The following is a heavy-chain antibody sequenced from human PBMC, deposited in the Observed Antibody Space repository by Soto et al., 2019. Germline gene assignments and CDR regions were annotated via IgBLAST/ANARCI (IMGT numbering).Heavy chain of an antibody. CDR2: IIPIFGTA. D-gene: IGHD3-22*01. CDR3: ARVISYYYDSSGYYSPPDAFHI. CDR1: GGTFSSYA. Sequence: QVQLVQSGAEVKKPGSSVKVSCKASGGTFSSYAISWVRQAPGQGLEWMGGIIPIFGTANYAQKFQGRVTITADESTSTAYMELSSLRSEATAVYYCARVISYYYDSSGYYSPPDAFHIWGQGTMFTVSS. J-gene: IGHJ3*02. V-gene: IGHV1-69*12.